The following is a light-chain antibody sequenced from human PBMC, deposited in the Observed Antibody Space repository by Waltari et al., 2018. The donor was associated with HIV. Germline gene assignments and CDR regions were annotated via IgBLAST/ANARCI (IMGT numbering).Light chain of an antibody. CDR3: SSYTTDSTLV. Sequence: QPALTQPASVSGSPGQSITISCTGTSRDVGGYKSVSWYQHHPGKAPKLTIYEVTNRPSGVSDRFSGSKSGNTASLTISGLQAEDEADYYCSSYTTDSTLVFGAGTKLTVL. CDR1: SRDVGGYKS. CDR2: EVT. V-gene: IGLV2-14*01. J-gene: IGLJ3*02.